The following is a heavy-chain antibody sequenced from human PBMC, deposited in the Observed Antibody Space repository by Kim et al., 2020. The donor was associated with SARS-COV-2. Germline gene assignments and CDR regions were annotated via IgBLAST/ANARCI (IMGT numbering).Heavy chain of an antibody. Sequence: GGSLRLSCAASGFTFSSYGMHWVRQAPGKGLEWVAVISYDGSNKYYADSVKGRFTISRDNSKNTLYLQMNSLRAEDTAVYYCAKDYHHNYDFWSGYYYYYGMDVWGQGTTVTVSS. J-gene: IGHJ6*02. CDR1: GFTFSSYG. CDR3: AKDYHHNYDFWSGYYYYYGMDV. D-gene: IGHD3-3*01. CDR2: ISYDGSNK. V-gene: IGHV3-30*18.